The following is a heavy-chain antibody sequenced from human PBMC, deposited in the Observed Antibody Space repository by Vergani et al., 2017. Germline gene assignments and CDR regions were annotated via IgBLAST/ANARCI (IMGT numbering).Heavy chain of an antibody. CDR1: GASISSSNW. CDR2: IYHSGST. D-gene: IGHD3-9*01. J-gene: IGHJ6*02. Sequence: QLQESGPGLVKPSATLSLTCSVSGASISSSNWWSWVRQPPGKGLQWIGEIYHSGSTNYNPSLKSRVTISVDKSKNQFSLKLSSVTAADTAVYYCARALKLRYSPFGDYYYYGMDVWGQGTTVTVSS. V-gene: IGHV4-4*02. CDR3: ARALKLRYSPFGDYYYYGMDV.